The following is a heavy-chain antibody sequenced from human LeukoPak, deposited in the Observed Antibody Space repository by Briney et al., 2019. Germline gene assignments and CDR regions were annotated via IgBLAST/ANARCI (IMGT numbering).Heavy chain of an antibody. Sequence: GGSLRLSCVASGVTLSNYAMSWARQAPGKGLEWVSGISSSGSGGNTYYADSVKGRFTISRDNSENTLSLQMNSLRADDTAIYYCAKSCNSGNCYYNYWGQGTLVTVSS. CDR2: ISSSGSGGNT. CDR3: AKSCNSGNCYYNY. J-gene: IGHJ4*02. D-gene: IGHD2/OR15-2a*01. V-gene: IGHV3-23*01. CDR1: GVTLSNYA.